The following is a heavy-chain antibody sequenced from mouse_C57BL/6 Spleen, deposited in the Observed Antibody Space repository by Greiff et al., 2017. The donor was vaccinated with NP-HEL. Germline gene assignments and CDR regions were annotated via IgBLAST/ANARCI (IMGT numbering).Heavy chain of an antibody. V-gene: IGHV5-4*01. Sequence: EVQLVESGGGLVKPGGSLKLSCAASGFTFSSYAMSWVRQTPEKRLEWVATISDGGSYTYYPDNVKGRFTISRDNAKNNLYLQMSHLKSEDTAMYYCARGGLRSHFDYWGQGTTLTVSS. CDR3: ARGGLRSHFDY. CDR1: GFTFSSYA. J-gene: IGHJ2*01. CDR2: ISDGGSYT. D-gene: IGHD1-1*01.